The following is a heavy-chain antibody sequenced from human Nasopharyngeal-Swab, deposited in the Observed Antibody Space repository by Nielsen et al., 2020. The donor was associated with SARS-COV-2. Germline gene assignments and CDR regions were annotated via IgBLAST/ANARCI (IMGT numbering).Heavy chain of an antibody. CDR3: ASPVEMSTT. Sequence: SVKVSCKASGFTFTSYYFNWVRQAPGQGLEWMGRIIPILGIPNYAQKFQGRLTITADTSTTTAYMELSSLRSEDTAVYYCASPVEMSTTWGQGTLVTVSS. J-gene: IGHJ5*02. CDR1: GFTFTSYY. CDR2: IIPILGIP. V-gene: IGHV1-69*02. D-gene: IGHD5-24*01.